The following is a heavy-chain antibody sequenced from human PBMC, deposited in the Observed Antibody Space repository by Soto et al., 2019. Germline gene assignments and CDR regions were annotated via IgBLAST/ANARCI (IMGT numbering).Heavy chain of an antibody. CDR3: ARGRYGDY. CDR1: GYTFTSYG. D-gene: IGHD1-1*01. J-gene: IGHJ4*02. CDR2: ISAHNGNT. Sequence: QVHLVQSGAEVKKPGASVKVSCKASGYTFTSYGITWVRQAPGQGLEWMGWISAHNGNTDYAQKLQGRVILTRDTSTSTAYMELRSLISDDTAVYYCARGRYGDYWGQGARVTVSS. V-gene: IGHV1-18*01.